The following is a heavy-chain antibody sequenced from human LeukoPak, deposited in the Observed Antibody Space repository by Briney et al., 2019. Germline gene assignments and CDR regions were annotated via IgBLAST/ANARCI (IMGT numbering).Heavy chain of an antibody. D-gene: IGHD1-1*01. J-gene: IGHJ6*02. CDR1: GGSFSGFY. CDR3: ARQGSWNGDYGMDV. Sequence: SETLSLTCAVYGGSFSGFYWNWIRQPPGKGLEWIGEIDHSGSTNYNPSLKSRVTISVDRANNQFSLKLSSVTAADTAIYYCARQGSWNGDYGMDVWGQGTSVTVSS. CDR2: IDHSGST. V-gene: IGHV4-34*01.